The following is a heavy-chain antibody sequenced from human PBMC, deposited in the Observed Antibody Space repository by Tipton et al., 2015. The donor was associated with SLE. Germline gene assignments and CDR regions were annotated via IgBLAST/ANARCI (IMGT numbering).Heavy chain of an antibody. CDR1: GFTFSSYS. D-gene: IGHD5-18*01. J-gene: IGHJ3*02. CDR3: ARGAAMAGRRAFDI. V-gene: IGHV3-48*04. CDR2: ISSSGSTI. Sequence: GSLRLSCAASGFTFSSYSMNWVRQAPGKGLEWVSYISSSGSTIYYADSVKGRFTISRDNAKNSLYLQMNSLRAEDTAVYYCARGAAMAGRRAFDIWGQGTMVTVSS.